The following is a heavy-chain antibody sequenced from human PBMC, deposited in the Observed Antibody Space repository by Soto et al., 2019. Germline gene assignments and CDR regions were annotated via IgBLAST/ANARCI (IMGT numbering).Heavy chain of an antibody. CDR3: ARVSVGGYDFSY. CDR2: INSDGSTT. D-gene: IGHD5-12*01. J-gene: IGHJ4*02. Sequence: EVQLVESGGGLVQPGGSLRLSCAASGFTLSSYWMHWVRQAPGKGLVWVSRINSDGSTTTYADSVKGRFTISRDIAKNTLYLQMNSLRAEHTAVYYCARVSVGGYDFSYWGQGTLVTVSS. CDR1: GFTLSSYW. V-gene: IGHV3-74*01.